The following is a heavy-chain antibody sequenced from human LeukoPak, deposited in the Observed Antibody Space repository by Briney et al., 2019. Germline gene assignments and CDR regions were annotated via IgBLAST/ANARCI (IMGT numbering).Heavy chain of an antibody. J-gene: IGHJ4*02. D-gene: IGHD5-12*01. V-gene: IGHV1-69*05. Sequence: SVKVSCKASGGTFSSYAISWVRQAPGQGLEWMGGIIPIFGTANYAQKFQGRVTITTDESTSTAYMELSSLRSEDTAVYYCAREVYGGYGLDYWGQGTLVTVSS. CDR3: AREVYGGYGLDY. CDR1: GGTFSSYA. CDR2: IIPIFGTA.